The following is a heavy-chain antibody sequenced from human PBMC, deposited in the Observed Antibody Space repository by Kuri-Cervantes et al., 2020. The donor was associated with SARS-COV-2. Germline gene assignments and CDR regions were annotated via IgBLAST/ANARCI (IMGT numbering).Heavy chain of an antibody. V-gene: IGHV1-2*02. CDR3: ARDEGPSLFVYFDY. J-gene: IGHJ4*02. CDR1: GYTFTYRY. CDR2: INPNSGGT. D-gene: IGHD2-21*01. Sequence: ASVKVSCKASGYTFTYRYLHWVRQAPGQALEWMGWINPNSGGTNYAQKFQGRVTMTRDTSISTAYMELSRLRSDDTAVYYCARDEGPSLFVYFDYWGQGTLVTDSS.